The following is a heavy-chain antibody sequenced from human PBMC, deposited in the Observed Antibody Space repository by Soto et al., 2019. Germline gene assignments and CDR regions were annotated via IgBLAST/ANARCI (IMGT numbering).Heavy chain of an antibody. V-gene: IGHV3-49*03. D-gene: IGHD3-22*01. Sequence: PGGSLRLSCTASGFTFGDYAMSWFRQAPGKGLEWVGFIRSKAYGGTTEYAASVKGRFTISRDDSKSIAYLQMNSLKTEDTAVYYCTRDYYYDSSGYPGYWGQGTLVTVSS. CDR3: TRDYYYDSSGYPGY. J-gene: IGHJ4*02. CDR2: IRSKAYGGTT. CDR1: GFTFGDYA.